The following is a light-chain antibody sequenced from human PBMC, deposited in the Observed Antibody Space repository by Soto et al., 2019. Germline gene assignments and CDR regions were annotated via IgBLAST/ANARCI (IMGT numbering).Light chain of an antibody. CDR3: CSYAGSYTYV. CDR1: SSDVGGYNY. V-gene: IGLV2-11*01. Sequence: QSALTQPRSVSGSPGQSVTISCTGTSSDVGGYNYVSWYQHHPGNAPKLIIYDVSKRPSGVPDRFSGSKSGNTTSLTISCLQAEDEAYYYCCSYAGSYTYVFGTGTKLTVL. CDR2: DVS. J-gene: IGLJ1*01.